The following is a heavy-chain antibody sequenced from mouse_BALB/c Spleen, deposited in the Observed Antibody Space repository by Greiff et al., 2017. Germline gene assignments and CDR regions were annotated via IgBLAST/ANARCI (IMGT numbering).Heavy chain of an antibody. CDR3: ASRYAFDY. D-gene: IGHD2-14*01. V-gene: IGHV3-2*02. CDR1: GYSITSDYA. Sequence: VQLKESGPGLVKPSQSLSLTCTVTGYSITSDYAWNWIRQFPGNKLEWMGYISYSGSTSYNPSLKSRISITRDTSKNQFFLQLNSVTTEDTATYYCASRYAFDYWGQGTTLTVSS. J-gene: IGHJ2*01. CDR2: ISYSGST.